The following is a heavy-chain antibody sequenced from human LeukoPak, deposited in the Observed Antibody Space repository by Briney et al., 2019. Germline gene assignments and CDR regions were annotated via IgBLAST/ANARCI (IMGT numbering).Heavy chain of an antibody. CDR2: INPSGGST. CDR3: AREGDTAMVGDPNWFDP. Sequence: ASVKVSCKASGYTFTSYYMHWVRQAPGQGLEWMGIINPSGGSTSYAQKFQGRVTMTRDMSTSTVYMELSSLRSEDTAVYYCAREGDTAMVGDPNWFDPWGQGTLVTVSS. D-gene: IGHD5-18*01. J-gene: IGHJ5*02. CDR1: GYTFTSYY. V-gene: IGHV1-46*01.